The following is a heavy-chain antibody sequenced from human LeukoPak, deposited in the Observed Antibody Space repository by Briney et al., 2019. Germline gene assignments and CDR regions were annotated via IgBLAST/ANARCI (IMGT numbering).Heavy chain of an antibody. CDR1: GYTFTGYY. J-gene: IGHJ5*02. V-gene: IGHV1-2*04. D-gene: IGHD1-14*01. CDR3: ARGTVYWFDP. CDR2: IDPNSGGT. Sequence: ASVKVSCKASGYTFTGYYMHWVRQAPGQGLEWMGWIDPNSGGTNYAQKFQGWVAMTRDTSITTAYMELSRLRSDDTAVYYCARGTVYWFDPWGQGTLVTVSS.